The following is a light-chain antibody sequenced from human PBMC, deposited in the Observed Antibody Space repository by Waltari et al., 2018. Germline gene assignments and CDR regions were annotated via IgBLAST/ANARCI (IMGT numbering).Light chain of an antibody. V-gene: IGKV1-33*01. Sequence: DIQMTQSPFSLSASVGDSVTITCQAIQDISHYLNWYQQKPGKAPKLLIYDASKLETGVPSRFSGSGSGTDFTFTISSLQPEDIATYYCQQYDNLPITFGQETRLEIK. CDR2: DAS. CDR1: QDISHY. J-gene: IGKJ5*01. CDR3: QQYDNLPIT.